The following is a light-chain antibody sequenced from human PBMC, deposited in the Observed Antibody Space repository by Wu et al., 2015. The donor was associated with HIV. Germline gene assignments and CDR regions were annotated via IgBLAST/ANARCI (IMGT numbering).Light chain of an antibody. J-gene: IGKJ1*01. CDR3: QQYEGSTGT. CDR2: DAS. Sequence: DIVLTQSPATLSLSPGERATLSCRASQNLNNYLAWYQQKPGQSPRLLIYDASNRAKGIPARFAGSGSGTDFTLTINRLEPEDFAVYYCQQYEGSTGTFGQRDQGGNQT. CDR1: QNLNNY. V-gene: IGKV3-20*01.